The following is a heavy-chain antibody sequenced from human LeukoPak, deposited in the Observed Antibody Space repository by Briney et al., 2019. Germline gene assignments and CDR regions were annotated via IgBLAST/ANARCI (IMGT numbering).Heavy chain of an antibody. J-gene: IGHJ6*03. CDR1: GFKFDDYA. Sequence: PGGSLRLSCTASGFKFDDYAMHWVRQAPGKGLEWVSLISWDGGSTYYADSVKGRFTISRDNSKNSLYLQMNSLRAEDTALYYCAKDITRYYYYMDVWGKGTTVTVSS. CDR2: ISWDGGST. V-gene: IGHV3-43D*03. CDR3: AKDITRYYYYMDV.